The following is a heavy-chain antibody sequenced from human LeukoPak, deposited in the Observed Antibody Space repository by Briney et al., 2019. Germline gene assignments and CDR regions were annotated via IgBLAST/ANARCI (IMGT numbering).Heavy chain of an antibody. J-gene: IGHJ6*02. CDR1: GGSISSYY. Sequence: SETLSLTCTVSGGSISSYYWSWIRQPPGKGLEWIGYIYYSGSTNYNPSLKSRVTISVDTSKNQFSLKLSSVTAADTAVYYCARGAVGGWVPPYYYYYGMDVWGQGITVTVSS. CDR3: ARGAVGGWVPPYYYYYGMDV. CDR2: IYYSGST. V-gene: IGHV4-59*01. D-gene: IGHD3-10*01.